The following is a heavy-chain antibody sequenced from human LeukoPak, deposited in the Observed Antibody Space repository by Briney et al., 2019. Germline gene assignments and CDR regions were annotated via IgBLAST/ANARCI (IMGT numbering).Heavy chain of an antibody. D-gene: IGHD3-22*01. V-gene: IGHV3-53*01. Sequence: GGSLRLSCAASGFTVSSNYMSWVRQAPGKGLEWVSVIYSGGSTYYSDSVKGRFTISRDNSKNTLYLQMNSLRAEDTAVYYCVTYYYDSSGYYYPTDYWGQGTLVTVSS. J-gene: IGHJ4*02. CDR2: IYSGGST. CDR1: GFTVSSNY. CDR3: VTYYYDSSGYYYPTDY.